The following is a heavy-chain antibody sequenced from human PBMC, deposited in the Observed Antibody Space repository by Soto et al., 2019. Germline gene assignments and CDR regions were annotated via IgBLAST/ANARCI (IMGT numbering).Heavy chain of an antibody. CDR2: RSYDGSNK. Sequence: QVQLVESGGGVVQPGRSLRLSCAASGFTFSSYGMHWVRQAPGKGLEWVALRSYDGSNKYYADSVKGRFTISRDNSKNTLYLQMNSLRTEDTAVYYCAKDLGHGGRGAFDIWGQGTMVTVSS. CDR3: AKDLGHGGRGAFDI. J-gene: IGHJ3*02. CDR1: GFTFSSYG. D-gene: IGHD7-27*01. V-gene: IGHV3-30*18.